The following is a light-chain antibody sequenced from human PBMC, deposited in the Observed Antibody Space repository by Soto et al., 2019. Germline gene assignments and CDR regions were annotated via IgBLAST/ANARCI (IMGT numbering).Light chain of an antibody. CDR2: GAS. J-gene: IGKJ3*01. CDR1: QYVGTR. Sequence: EIVLTPSPGTLSLSPVERATLSCRASQYVGTRLAWYQHKPGQAPRLLIYGASSRATGIPDRFSGSGSGTDFTLTISRLEPEDSAVYYCQHGRAFGPETKVDIK. CDR3: QHGRA. V-gene: IGKV3-20*01.